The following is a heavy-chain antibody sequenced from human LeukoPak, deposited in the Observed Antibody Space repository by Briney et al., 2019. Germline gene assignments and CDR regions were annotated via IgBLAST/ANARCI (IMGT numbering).Heavy chain of an antibody. D-gene: IGHD2-2*01. V-gene: IGHV1-69*06. CDR1: GGTFSSYA. CDR3: ARVPRYCSSTSCQQGYYYYYGMDV. J-gene: IGHJ6*02. CDR2: IIPIFGTA. Sequence: ASVKVSCKASGGTFSSYAISWVRQAPGQGLEWMGGIIPIFGTANYAQKFQGRVTITADKSTSTAYMELSSLRSEDTAVYYCARVPRYCSSTSCQQGYYYYYGMDVWGQGTTVTVSS.